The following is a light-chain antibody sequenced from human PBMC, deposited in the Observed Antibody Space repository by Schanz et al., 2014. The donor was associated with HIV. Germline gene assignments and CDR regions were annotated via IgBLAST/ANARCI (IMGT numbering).Light chain of an antibody. CDR1: QTVSKN. CDR2: GAS. V-gene: IGKV3-15*01. CDR3: LQLSTFPWT. J-gene: IGKJ1*01. Sequence: EIVMTQSPGTLSVSPGERATLSCRASQTVSKNLAWYQQKPGQAPRLLIYGASTRVTGIPARFSGSGSGTEFTLTISSLQSEDFATYYCLQLSTFPWTFGQGTKVDTK.